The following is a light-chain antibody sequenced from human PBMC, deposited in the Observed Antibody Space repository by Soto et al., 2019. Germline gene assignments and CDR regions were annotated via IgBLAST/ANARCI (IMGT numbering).Light chain of an antibody. J-gene: IGKJ2*01. CDR3: QQYGSSPPYT. Sequence: EIVLRQSPGTLSLPPGERATLSCRASQSVSSSYLAWYQQKPGQAPRLLIYGASSRATGIPDRFSGSGSGTDFTLTISRLEREDFAVYYCQQYGSSPPYTFGQGTKLEIK. CDR1: QSVSSSY. V-gene: IGKV3-20*01. CDR2: GAS.